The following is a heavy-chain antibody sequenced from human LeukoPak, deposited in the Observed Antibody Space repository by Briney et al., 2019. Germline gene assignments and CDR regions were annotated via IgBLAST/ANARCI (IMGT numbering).Heavy chain of an antibody. V-gene: IGHV4-39*01. D-gene: IGHD6-13*01. CDR2: VSYSGST. CDR1: GGSVTSSGYY. CDR3: ARGRSIAAGAA. J-gene: IGHJ4*02. Sequence: SETLSLTCSVSGGSVTSSGYYCGWIRQPPGKGLEWIGSVSYSGSTYYNPSLKSRVTISVDTPRNQFSLKLSSVTAADTTVYYCARGRSIAAGAAWGQGTLVTVSS.